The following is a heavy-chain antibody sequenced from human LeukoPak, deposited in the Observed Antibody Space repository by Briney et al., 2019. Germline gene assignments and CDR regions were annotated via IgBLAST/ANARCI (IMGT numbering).Heavy chain of an antibody. CDR2: ISYDGSNK. V-gene: IGHV3-30-3*01. CDR1: GFTFSSYA. Sequence: GGSLRLSCAASGFTFSSYAMHWVRQAPGKGLEWVAVISYDGSNKYYADSVKGRFTISRDNSKNTLYLQMNSLRAEDTAVYYCARDYYDFWSGYRNWFDPWGQGTLVTVSS. D-gene: IGHD3-3*01. CDR3: ARDYYDFWSGYRNWFDP. J-gene: IGHJ5*02.